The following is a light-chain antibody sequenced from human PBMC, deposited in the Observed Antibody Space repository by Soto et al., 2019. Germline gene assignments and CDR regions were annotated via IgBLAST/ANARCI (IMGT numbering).Light chain of an antibody. CDR1: QSVLHSSNKKNC. V-gene: IGKV4-1*01. Sequence: DIVMTQSPDSLAVSLGERATINCKSRQSVLHSSNKKNCLAWYQQKPGQPPKLLIYWASTRESGVPDRFSGGRSGTDFTLTISSLQAEDVAVYYCQQYYTTPPYTFGQGTKLEIK. CDR2: WAS. J-gene: IGKJ2*01. CDR3: QQYYTTPPYT.